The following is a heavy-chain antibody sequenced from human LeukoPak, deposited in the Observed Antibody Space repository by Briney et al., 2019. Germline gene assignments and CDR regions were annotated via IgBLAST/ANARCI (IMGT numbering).Heavy chain of an antibody. CDR1: GGSFSGYY. V-gene: IGHV4-34*01. Sequence: PSETLSLTCAVYGGSFSGYYWSWIRQPPGKGLEWIGEINHSGSTNYNLSLKSRVTISVDTSKNQFSLKLSSVTAADTAVYYCARKGRQQLSTWGQGTLVTVSS. CDR2: INHSGST. CDR3: ARKGRQQLST. J-gene: IGHJ5*02. D-gene: IGHD6-13*01.